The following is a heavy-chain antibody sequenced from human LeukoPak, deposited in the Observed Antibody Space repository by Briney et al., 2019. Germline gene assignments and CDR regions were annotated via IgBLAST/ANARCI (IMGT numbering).Heavy chain of an antibody. Sequence: GGSLRLSCAASGFTFSNYAMSWVRQAPGKGLEWVSSISASGGSANYADSVKGRFTISRDNSKNTIYLQMNSLRAEDTALYYCAKAAAAPGFDFWGQGTLVTVS. CDR3: AKAAAAPGFDF. J-gene: IGHJ4*02. CDR1: GFTFSNYA. D-gene: IGHD6-13*01. V-gene: IGHV3-23*01. CDR2: ISASGGSA.